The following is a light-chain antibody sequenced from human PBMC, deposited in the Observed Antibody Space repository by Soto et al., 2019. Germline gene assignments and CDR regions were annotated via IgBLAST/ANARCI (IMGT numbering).Light chain of an antibody. CDR1: QSASSN. V-gene: IGKV3-15*01. CDR3: QQYNKWPLT. J-gene: IGKJ2*01. CDR2: DAS. Sequence: EIVMTQSPANLSVSLGERATLSCRASQSASSNLAWYHQKPGQAPRLLIYDASARATDIPPRISGSGSGTEFTLTISSLQSEEFAIYYCQQYNKWPLTFGQGTKLEIK.